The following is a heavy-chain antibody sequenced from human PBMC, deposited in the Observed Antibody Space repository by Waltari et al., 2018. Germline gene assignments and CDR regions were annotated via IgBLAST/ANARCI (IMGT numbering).Heavy chain of an antibody. CDR3: ARATSGGYYYYYMAV. CDR2: IFRAGGS. J-gene: IGHJ6*03. V-gene: IGHV4-38-2*01. Sequence: QVQLQESGPGLVKPSEILSLTCDVSGYSISSGYHWGWIRQPPGKGLEWIGSIFRAGGSAYNPSLKSRVAISVDTSKNQLSLMLRSVTAADTAVYYCARATSGGYYYYYMAVWGKGTTVTVSS. D-gene: IGHD5-12*01. CDR1: GYSISSGYH.